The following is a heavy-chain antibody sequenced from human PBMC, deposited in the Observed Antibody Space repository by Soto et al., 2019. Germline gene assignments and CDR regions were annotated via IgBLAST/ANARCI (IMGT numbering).Heavy chain of an antibody. CDR1: GYNFASYW. V-gene: IGHV5-10-1*03. CDR2: IDPIDSYT. CDR3: ARRYCSSASCPRNYYGMDV. J-gene: IGHJ6*02. Sequence: EVQLVQSGAEVKKPGESLRISCQGSGYNFASYWISWVRQMPGKGLEWMGRIDPIDSYTNYSPSFQGHVTIPADKSISTAYLQWSSLKASDTAMYYCARRYCSSASCPRNYYGMDVWGQGATVTASS. D-gene: IGHD2-2*01.